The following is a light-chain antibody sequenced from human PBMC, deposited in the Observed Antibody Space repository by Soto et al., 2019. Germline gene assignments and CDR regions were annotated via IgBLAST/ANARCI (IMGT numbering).Light chain of an antibody. J-gene: IGLJ3*02. CDR1: SSNIGKNT. CDR2: RDN. V-gene: IGLV1-44*01. Sequence: QSVPTQPPSASGTSGQRVTISCSGSSSNIGKNTVNWYQQFPGTAPKLLIYRDNQRPSGVPDRFSGSRSGTSASLAIRGLQAEDEADYFCSAWDDSLNGRVFGGGTKLTVL. CDR3: SAWDDSLNGRV.